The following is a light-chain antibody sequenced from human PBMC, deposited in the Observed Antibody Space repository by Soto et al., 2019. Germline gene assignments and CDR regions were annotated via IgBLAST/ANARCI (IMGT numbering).Light chain of an antibody. CDR3: QQSYSTPWT. CDR1: QRISSY. V-gene: IGKV1-39*01. J-gene: IGKJ1*01. Sequence: DIQMTQSPSSLSVSVGDRVTITCRASQRISSYLDWYQQKPGKAPNLLIYAASSLQSGVPSRFSGSGSGTDFTLTISSLQPEDFATYYCQQSYSTPWTFGQGNKVEIK. CDR2: AAS.